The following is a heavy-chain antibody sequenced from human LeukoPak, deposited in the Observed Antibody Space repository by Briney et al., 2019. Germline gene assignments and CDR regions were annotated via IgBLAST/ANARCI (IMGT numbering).Heavy chain of an antibody. Sequence: SETLSLTCTVSGGSISSYYWSWIRQPPGKGLEWIGYIYYSGSTNYNPSLKSRVTISMGTSENQFSLKLSSVTAADTAVYCCARGAAPHYSDYWGQGTLVTVSS. J-gene: IGHJ4*02. CDR2: IYYSGST. V-gene: IGHV4-59*01. D-gene: IGHD6-6*01. CDR3: ARGAAPHYSDY. CDR1: GGSISSYY.